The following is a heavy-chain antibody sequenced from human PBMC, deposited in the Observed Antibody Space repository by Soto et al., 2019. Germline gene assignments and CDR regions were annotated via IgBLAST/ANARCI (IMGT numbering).Heavy chain of an antibody. CDR1: GFTLSRHT. CDR3: VRDYYDTSGYPNTFDM. J-gene: IGHJ3*02. Sequence: GGSLRLSCAASGFTLSRHTVNWVRQAPGKGLEWVSFIGSRTSDIYYADSVKGRFTISRDNAKNSLYLDLTRLRAEDTAVYFCVRDYYDTSGYPNTFDMWGQGTMVTVSS. D-gene: IGHD3-22*01. CDR2: IGSRTSDI. V-gene: IGHV3-21*01.